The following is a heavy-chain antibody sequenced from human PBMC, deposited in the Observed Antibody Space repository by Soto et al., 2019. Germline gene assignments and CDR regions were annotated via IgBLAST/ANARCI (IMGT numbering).Heavy chain of an antibody. CDR3: AHRTTVTSGIN. J-gene: IGHJ4*02. CDR1: GFSLTTDGVG. D-gene: IGHD4-4*01. V-gene: IGHV2-5*01. CDR2: IYWNDEK. Sequence: QITLRESGPTLVEPTQTLTLTCTFSGFSLTTDGVGGDWIRQPPGRALEWLGLIYWNDEKRYRPSLHSRLTITRDTSRNQVVLTMTNMDPVDTATYYCAHRTTVTSGINWGQGTLVTVSS.